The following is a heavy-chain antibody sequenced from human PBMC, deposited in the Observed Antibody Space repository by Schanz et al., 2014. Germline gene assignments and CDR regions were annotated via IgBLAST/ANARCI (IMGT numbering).Heavy chain of an antibody. CDR3: ARDFSAYVGNYFDY. CDR2: INRYNGHT. V-gene: IGHV1-18*01. Sequence: QVQLVQSGAEVKKPGASVKVSCKASGYTFSSYGITWVRQAPGQGLEWMGWINRYNGHTLYAQKFQGRVTMTTDTSTRTSYMELTSLRFDDTAMYYCARDFSAYVGNYFDYWGQGTLVTVSS. D-gene: IGHD5-12*01. CDR1: GYTFSSYG. J-gene: IGHJ4*02.